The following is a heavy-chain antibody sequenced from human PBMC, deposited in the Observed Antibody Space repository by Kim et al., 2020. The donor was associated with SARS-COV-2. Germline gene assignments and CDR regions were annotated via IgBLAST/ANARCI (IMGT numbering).Heavy chain of an antibody. CDR1: GFTISGSA. D-gene: IGHD6-6*01. CDR2: ISAGVGNT. V-gene: IGHV3-23*01. J-gene: IGHJ4*02. CDR3: AKTSSTFKFPT. Sequence: GGSLRLSCAASGFTISGSAMSWVRQVPGKGLEWVSFISAGVGNTYYADSVKGRFTISRDTSKNTLFLQMSSLRADDTAIYYCAKTSSTFKFPTWGQGTLVIVSS.